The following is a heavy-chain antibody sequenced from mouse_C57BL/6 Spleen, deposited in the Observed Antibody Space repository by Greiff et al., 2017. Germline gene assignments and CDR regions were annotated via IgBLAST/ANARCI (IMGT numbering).Heavy chain of an antibody. CDR2: IDPSDSYT. J-gene: IGHJ2*01. D-gene: IGHD1-1*01. Sequence: VQLQQPGAELVMPGASVKLSCKASGYTFTSYWMHWVKQRPGQGLEWIGEIDPSDSYTNYNQKFKGKSTLTVDKSSSTAYMQLSSRTSEDSAVYYCARSGGSSYYFDYWGQGTTLTVSS. CDR3: ARSGGSSYYFDY. CDR1: GYTFTSYW. V-gene: IGHV1-69*01.